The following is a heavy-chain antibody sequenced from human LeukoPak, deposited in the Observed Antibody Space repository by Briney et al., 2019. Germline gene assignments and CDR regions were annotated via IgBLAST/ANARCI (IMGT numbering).Heavy chain of an antibody. V-gene: IGHV4-39*01. D-gene: IGHD6-6*01. CDR2: IYYGGST. CDR1: GASISSSSYY. J-gene: IGHJ4*02. Sequence: SETLSLTCTVSGASISSSSYYWGWIRQPPGKGLEWIGSIYYGGSTYYNPSLKSRVTISVDTSKNQFSLKLSSVTAADTAVYYCATIAARARFFDYWGQGTLVTVSS. CDR3: ATIAARARFFDY.